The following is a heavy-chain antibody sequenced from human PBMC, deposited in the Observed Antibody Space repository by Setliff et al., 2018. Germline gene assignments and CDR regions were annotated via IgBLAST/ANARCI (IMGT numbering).Heavy chain of an antibody. CDR1: GITFSSYA. CDR2: ISYDGINK. V-gene: IGHV3-30*01. Sequence: PGGSLRLSCAASGITFSSYAMHWVRQAPGKGLEWVAVISYDGINKYYVDSVKGRFTISRDNAKNSLYLQMNSLRPEDTAVYYCAGDKPLQHNYNFWSGYCPYWGQGTLVTVSS. CDR3: AGDKPLQHNYNFWSGYCPY. J-gene: IGHJ4*02. D-gene: IGHD3-3*01.